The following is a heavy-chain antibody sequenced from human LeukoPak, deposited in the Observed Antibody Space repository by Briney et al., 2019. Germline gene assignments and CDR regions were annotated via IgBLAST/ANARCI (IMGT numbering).Heavy chain of an antibody. V-gene: IGHV4-34*01. D-gene: IGHD3-22*01. CDR3: ARSYYDSSGYYYVPGD. Sequence: SETLSLTCAVYGGSFSGYYWSWIRQPPGKGLEWIGEINHSGSTNYNPSLKSRVTISVDTSKNQFSLKLSSVTAADTAVYYCARSYYDSSGYYYVPGDWGQGTLVTVSS. CDR2: INHSGST. J-gene: IGHJ4*02. CDR1: GGSFSGYY.